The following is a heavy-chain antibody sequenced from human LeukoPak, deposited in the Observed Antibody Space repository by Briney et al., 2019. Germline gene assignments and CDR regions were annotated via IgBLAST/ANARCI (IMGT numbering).Heavy chain of an antibody. CDR1: GFTFGSYA. D-gene: IGHD5-24*01. J-gene: IGHJ4*02. CDR3: ARLEMATAFDY. V-gene: IGHV3-21*01. Sequence: PGGSLRLSCAASGFTFGSYAMSWVRQAPGKGLEWVSSISSSSSYIYYADSVKGRFTISRDNAKNSLYLQMNSLRAEDTAVYYCARLEMATAFDYWGQGTLVTVSS. CDR2: ISSSSSYI.